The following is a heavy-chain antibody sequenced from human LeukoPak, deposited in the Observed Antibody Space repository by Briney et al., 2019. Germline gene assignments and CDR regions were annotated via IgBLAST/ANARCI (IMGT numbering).Heavy chain of an antibody. CDR3: AREAEEAFDY. Sequence: GGSLRLSCAAPGFTFRSYSMNWVRQAPGKGLEWVSSIGGSSTSIYYADSVKGRFTISRDNAKNSLYLQMNRLRAEDTAVYFCAREAEEAFDYWGQGTLVTVSS. CDR1: GFTFRSYS. V-gene: IGHV3-21*01. J-gene: IGHJ4*02. CDR2: IGGSSTSI.